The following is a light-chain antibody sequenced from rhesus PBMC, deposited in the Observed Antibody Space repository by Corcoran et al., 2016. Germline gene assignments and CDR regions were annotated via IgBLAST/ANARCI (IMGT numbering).Light chain of an antibody. CDR1: ENANNY. V-gene: IGKV1-74*01. J-gene: IGKJ3*01. CDR3: QHGYGTPFT. Sequence: DIQMTQSPSSLSASVGDRVTITCRARENANNYLNWYQQKPGKAPKLLIYKASTLQSGVPARLRGSGSGTDYTFTISSLQPEVVATYYCQHGYGTPFTFGPGTKLDIK. CDR2: KAS.